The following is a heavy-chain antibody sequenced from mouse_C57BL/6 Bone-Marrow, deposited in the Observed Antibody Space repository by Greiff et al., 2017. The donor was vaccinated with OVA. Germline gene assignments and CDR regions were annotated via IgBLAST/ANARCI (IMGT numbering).Heavy chain of an antibody. CDR3: ARSGYYFDY. CDR1: GYTFTSYW. D-gene: IGHD2-2*01. J-gene: IGHJ2*01. Sequence: QVQLQQPGAELVKPGASVKLSCKASGYTFTSYWMQWVKQRPGQGLEWIGEIYPRSGNTYYNEKFKGKATLTADKSSSTAYMELRSLTSEDSAVYFCARSGYYFDYWGQGTTLTVSS. V-gene: IGHV1-81*01. CDR2: IYPRSGNT.